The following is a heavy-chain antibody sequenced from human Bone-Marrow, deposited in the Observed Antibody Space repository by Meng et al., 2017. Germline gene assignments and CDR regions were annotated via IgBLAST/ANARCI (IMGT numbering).Heavy chain of an antibody. Sequence: GHRGQSGDAVKKLGASVKVSCKASGYTFPDYWLHWVRRAPGQGREWMGRINPKSGDTHYAQRFQGRVTMTGDTSISTAYMELSGLRSDDTAMYYCARDEDISAAGKLFGDYWGQGTLVTVSS. D-gene: IGHD6-13*01. J-gene: IGHJ4*02. V-gene: IGHV1-2*06. CDR1: GYTFPDYW. CDR3: ARDEDISAAGKLFGDY. CDR2: INPKSGDT.